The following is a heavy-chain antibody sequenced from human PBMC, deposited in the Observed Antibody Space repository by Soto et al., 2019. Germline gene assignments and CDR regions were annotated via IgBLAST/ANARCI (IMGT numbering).Heavy chain of an antibody. CDR3: ARDHVNYYDSSGYYYNWFDP. CDR2: INPSGGST. CDR1: GYTFTSYY. Sequence: ASVKVSCEASGYTFTSYYMHWVRQAPGQGLEWMGIINPSGGSTSYAQKFQGRVTMTRDTSTSTVYMELSSLRSEDTAVYYCARDHVNYYDSSGYYYNWFDPWGQGTLVTVSS. J-gene: IGHJ5*02. D-gene: IGHD3-22*01. V-gene: IGHV1-46*01.